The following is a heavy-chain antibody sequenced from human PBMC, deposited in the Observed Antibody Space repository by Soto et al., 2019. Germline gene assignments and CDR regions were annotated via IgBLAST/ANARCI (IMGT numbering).Heavy chain of an antibody. CDR2: ISYHGSDQ. CDR3: AKEVRYYYDSRGVDAFYI. D-gene: IGHD3-22*01. J-gene: IGHJ3*02. V-gene: IGHV3-30*18. Sequence: QVQLVESGGGVVQPGRSLRLSCAASGFTFSSYGMHWVRQAPGKGLEWVAVISYHGSDQYYADSVKGRYTISRDNSKNTVHLQMNSLRAEDTAVYYCAKEVRYYYDSRGVDAFYIWGQGTVVTVSS. CDR1: GFTFSSYG.